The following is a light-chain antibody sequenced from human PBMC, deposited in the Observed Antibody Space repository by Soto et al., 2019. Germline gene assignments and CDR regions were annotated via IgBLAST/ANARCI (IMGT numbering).Light chain of an antibody. V-gene: IGKV1-39*01. Sequence: DIQMTQPPSSLSASVGDRVTITCRTSQNINNYLNWYQQRPGKAPKLLIYAASTLQSGVPSRFSGSGSGTDFTLAISSLQPEDFATYYCQQSYIDPWGTCGQGTK. CDR3: QQSYIDPWGT. CDR1: QNINNY. CDR2: AAS. J-gene: IGKJ1*01.